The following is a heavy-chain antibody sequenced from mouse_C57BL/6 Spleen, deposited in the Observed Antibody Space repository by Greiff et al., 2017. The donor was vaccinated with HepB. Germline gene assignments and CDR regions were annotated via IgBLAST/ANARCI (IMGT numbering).Heavy chain of an antibody. CDR1: GYAFTNYL. Sequence: VQLQESGAELVRPGTSVKVSCKASGYAFTNYLIEWVKQRPGQGLEWIGVINPGSGGTNYNEKFKGKATLTADKSSSTAYMQLSSLTSEDSAVYFCARRMGIYDGYYGWGQGTTLTVSS. J-gene: IGHJ2*01. CDR3: ARRMGIYDGYYG. V-gene: IGHV1-54*01. D-gene: IGHD2-3*01. CDR2: INPGSGGT.